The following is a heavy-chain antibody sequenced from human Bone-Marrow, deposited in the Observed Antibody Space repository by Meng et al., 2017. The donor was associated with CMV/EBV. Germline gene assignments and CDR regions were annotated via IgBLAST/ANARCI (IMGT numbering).Heavy chain of an antibody. CDR2: IRYDGSYK. Sequence: GESLEISCAASGFTFSNYGMHWVRQAPGKGLEWVSFIRYDGSYKYYAGSVKGRFTISRDNSKNTLYLRMNSLRAEDTAVYYCAKDSGSAAIHGWYFDLWGRGTLVTVSS. D-gene: IGHD2-2*02. J-gene: IGHJ2*01. V-gene: IGHV3-30*02. CDR3: AKDSGSAAIHGWYFDL. CDR1: GFTFSNYG.